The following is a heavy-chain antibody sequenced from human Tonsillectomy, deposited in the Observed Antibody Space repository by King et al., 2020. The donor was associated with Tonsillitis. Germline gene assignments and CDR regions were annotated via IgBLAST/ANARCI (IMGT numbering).Heavy chain of an antibody. V-gene: IGHV3-9*01. Sequence: VQLVESGGGSVQPGRSLRLSCAVSGFTFDDYAMYWVRQAPGKGLEWVSGISWNSGSIGYADSVKGRFTISRDNAKNSLYLQMNSLRAEDTALYYCAKSMGIMVRGVLDYWGQGTLVTVSS. CDR2: ISWNSGSI. CDR3: AKSMGIMVRGVLDY. CDR1: GFTFDDYA. J-gene: IGHJ4*02. D-gene: IGHD3-10*01.